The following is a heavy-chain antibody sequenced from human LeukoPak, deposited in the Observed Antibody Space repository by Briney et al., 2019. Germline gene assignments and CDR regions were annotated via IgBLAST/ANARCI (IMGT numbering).Heavy chain of an antibody. CDR2: MNPNSGNT. J-gene: IGHJ4*02. CDR3: ARGGYDFWSGYYIVGGDMASGRYFDY. V-gene: IGHV1-8*01. CDR1: GYTFASYD. Sequence: ASVKVSCKASGYTFASYDINWVRQATGQGLEWMGWMNPNSGNTGYAQKFQGRVTMTRNTSISTAYMELSSLRSEDTAVYYCARGGYDFWSGYYIVGGDMASGRYFDYWGQGTLVTVSS. D-gene: IGHD3-3*01.